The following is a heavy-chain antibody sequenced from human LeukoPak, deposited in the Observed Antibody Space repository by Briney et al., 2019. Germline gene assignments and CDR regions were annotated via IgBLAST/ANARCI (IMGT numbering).Heavy chain of an antibody. D-gene: IGHD3-22*01. Sequence: SETLSLTCTVSGGSISSYYWSWIRQPAGKGLEWIGRIYTSGSTNYNPSLKSRVTMSVDTSKNQFSLKLSSVTAADTAVYYCASSTYYYDSSGFPSWGQGTRVTVPS. V-gene: IGHV4-4*07. J-gene: IGHJ5*02. CDR1: GGSISSYY. CDR2: IYTSGST. CDR3: ASSTYYYDSSGFPS.